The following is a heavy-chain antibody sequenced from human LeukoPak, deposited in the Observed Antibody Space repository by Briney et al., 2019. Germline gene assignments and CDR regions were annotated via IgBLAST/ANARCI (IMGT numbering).Heavy chain of an antibody. D-gene: IGHD6-19*01. CDR3: AKDLGGGSGCYDL. CDR1: GFTFSSYG. Sequence: PGRSLRLSCAASGFTFSSYGMHWVRQAPGKGLEWVAIISYDGSNKYYADSVRGRFTISRDNSKNTLYLQMNSLRAEDTAVYYCAKDLGGGSGCYDLWGRGTLVTVSS. J-gene: IGHJ2*01. CDR2: ISYDGSNK. V-gene: IGHV3-30*18.